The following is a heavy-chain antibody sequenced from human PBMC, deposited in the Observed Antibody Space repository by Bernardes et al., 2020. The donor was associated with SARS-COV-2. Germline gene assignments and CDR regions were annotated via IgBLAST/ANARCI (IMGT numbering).Heavy chain of an antibody. Sequence: VKVSCKASGYTFTSYAINWVRQATGQGLEWMGWMNPNSGNTGFAQKFQGRVTMTWSTSISTAYMELSSLRSEDTAVYYCARGVSEYTNYYFDSWGQGTLVTVSS. CDR2: MNPNSGNT. V-gene: IGHV1-8*01. J-gene: IGHJ4*02. CDR3: ARGVSEYTNYYFDS. D-gene: IGHD4-4*01. CDR1: GYTFTSYA.